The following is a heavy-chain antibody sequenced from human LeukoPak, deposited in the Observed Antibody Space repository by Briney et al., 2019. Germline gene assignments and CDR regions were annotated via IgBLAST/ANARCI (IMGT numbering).Heavy chain of an antibody. D-gene: IGHD3-10*01. CDR2: INPNSGGT. CDR3: AVARYGSGSYYDPVDY. J-gene: IGHJ4*02. V-gene: IGHV1-2*02. Sequence: ASVKVSCKASGYTFTGYYMHWVRQAPGQGLEWMGWINPNSGGTNYAQKFQGRVTMTRDTSISTAYMELSRLRSDDTALYYCAVARYGSGSYYDPVDYWGQGTLVTVSS. CDR1: GYTFTGYY.